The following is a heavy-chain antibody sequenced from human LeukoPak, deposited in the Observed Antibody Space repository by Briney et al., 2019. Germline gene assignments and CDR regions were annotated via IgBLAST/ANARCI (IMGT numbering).Heavy chain of an antibody. D-gene: IGHD1-14*01. V-gene: IGHV3-74*03. J-gene: IGHJ4*02. CDR1: GFTFSSYW. Sequence: GGSLRLSCTASGFTFSSYWMHWVRQAPGKGLVWVSHIKTDGSSITYADSVKGRFTISRGNAKNTLYLQMNSLRAEDTAVYYCARVRYNNALDYWGQGTLVTASS. CDR2: IKTDGSSI. CDR3: ARVRYNNALDY.